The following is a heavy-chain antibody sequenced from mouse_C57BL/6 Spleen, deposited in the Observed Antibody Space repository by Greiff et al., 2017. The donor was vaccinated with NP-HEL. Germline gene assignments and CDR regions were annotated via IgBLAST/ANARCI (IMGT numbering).Heavy chain of an antibody. D-gene: IGHD1-1*01. V-gene: IGHV1-54*01. CDR1: GYAFTNYL. Sequence: QVQLQQSGAELVRPGTSVKVSCKASGYAFTNYLIEWVKQRPGQGLEWIGVINPGSGGTNYNEKFKGKATLTADKSSSTAYMQLSSLTSEDSAVYFCARFLPATVVPFDYWGQGTTLTVSS. CDR2: INPGSGGT. CDR3: ARFLPATVVPFDY. J-gene: IGHJ2*01.